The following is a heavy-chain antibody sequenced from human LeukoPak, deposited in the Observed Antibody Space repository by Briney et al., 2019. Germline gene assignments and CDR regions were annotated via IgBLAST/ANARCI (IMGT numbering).Heavy chain of an antibody. CDR2: INAGNGDT. J-gene: IGHJ4*02. CDR1: GYTFTNYA. CDR3: ARDILSGYSRYDY. Sequence: ASVKVSCTASGYTFTNYAIHWVRQAPGQRLEWLGWINAGNGDTRYSQKFLGRVTITRDTSASTAYMELSSLISEDTAIYYCARDILSGYSRYDYWGQGTLVTVSS. V-gene: IGHV1-3*01. D-gene: IGHD3-9*01.